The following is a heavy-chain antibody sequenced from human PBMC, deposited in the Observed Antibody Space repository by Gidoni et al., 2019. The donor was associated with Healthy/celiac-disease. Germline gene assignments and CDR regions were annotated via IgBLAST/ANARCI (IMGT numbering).Heavy chain of an antibody. CDR2: ISSSGSTI. J-gene: IGHJ5*02. D-gene: IGHD3-22*01. CDR3: ARDRGDSSGYYYGWFDP. CDR1: GFTFSDYY. Sequence: QVQLVESGGGLVKPGGSLRLSCAASGFTFSDYYMSWIRQAPGKGLECVSYISSSGSTIDYADSVKGRFTISRDNAKNSRYLQMNSLRAEDTAVYYCARDRGDSSGYYYGWFDPWGQGTLVTVSS. V-gene: IGHV3-11*01.